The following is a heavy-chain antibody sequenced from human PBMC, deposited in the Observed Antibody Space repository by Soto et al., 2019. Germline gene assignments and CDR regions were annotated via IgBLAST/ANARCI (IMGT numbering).Heavy chain of an antibody. CDR2: IYYSGST. J-gene: IGHJ4*02. CDR1: GGSISSRNYY. V-gene: IGHV4-39*01. D-gene: IGHD6-19*01. Sequence: SETLSLTCAVSGGSISSRNYYWGWIRQPPGKGLEWIGSIYYSGSTYYNPSLRSRVTMSVDTSKNQFSLKLTSVTAADTAVYYCARRDGTGWYYFDYLGQGTLVTVSS. CDR3: ARRDGTGWYYFDY.